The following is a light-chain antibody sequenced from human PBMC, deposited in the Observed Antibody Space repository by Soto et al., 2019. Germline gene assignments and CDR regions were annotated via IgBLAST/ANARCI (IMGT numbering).Light chain of an antibody. CDR2: LNSDGSH. Sequence: QSVLTQSPSASASLGASVKLTCTLSSGHSNYAIAWHQQQSEKGPRYLMKLNSDGSHSKGDGIPDRFSGSSSGDERYLTISSLQSEDEADYYCQTWGSGIVVFGGGTQLTVL. CDR1: SGHSNYA. V-gene: IGLV4-69*01. CDR3: QTWGSGIVV. J-gene: IGLJ2*01.